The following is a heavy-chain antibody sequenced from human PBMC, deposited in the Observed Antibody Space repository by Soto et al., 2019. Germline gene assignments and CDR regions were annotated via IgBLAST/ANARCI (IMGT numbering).Heavy chain of an antibody. CDR2: INPNSGGT. CDR1: GYTFTGYY. J-gene: IGHJ3*02. Sequence: ASVKVSCKASGYTFTGYYMPWVRQAPGQGLEWMGWINPNSGGTNYAQKFQGWVTMTRDTSISTAYMELSRLRSDDTAVYYCARDDSSWYGGGAFDIWGQGTMVTVSS. V-gene: IGHV1-2*04. CDR3: ARDDSSWYGGGAFDI. D-gene: IGHD6-13*01.